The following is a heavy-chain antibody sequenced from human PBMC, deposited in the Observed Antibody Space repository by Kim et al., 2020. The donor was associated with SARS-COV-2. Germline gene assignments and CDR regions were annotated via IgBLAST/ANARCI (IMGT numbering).Heavy chain of an antibody. CDR1: GFTFSSYG. CDR3: AKVPDYYGSGSYGYYYYGMDV. D-gene: IGHD3-10*01. CDR2: ISYDGSNK. J-gene: IGHJ6*02. Sequence: GGSLRLSCAASGFTFSSYGMHWVRQAPGKGLEWVAVISYDGSNKYYADSVKGRFTISRDNSKNTLYLQMNSLRAEDTAVYYCAKVPDYYGSGSYGYYYYGMDVWGQGPTVTVSS. V-gene: IGHV3-30*18.